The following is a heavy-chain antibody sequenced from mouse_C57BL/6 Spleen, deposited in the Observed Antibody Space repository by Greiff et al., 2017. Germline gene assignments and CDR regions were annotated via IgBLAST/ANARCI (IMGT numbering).Heavy chain of an antibody. J-gene: IGHJ1*03. V-gene: IGHV1-69*01. CDR2: IDPSDSYT. CDR1: GYTFTSYW. CDR3: ARYHDGYSFDV. D-gene: IGHD2-3*01. Sequence: QVQLQQPGAELVMPGASVKLSCKASGYTFTSYWMHWVKQRPGQGLEWIGEIDPSDSYTNYNQKFKGKSTLTVDKSSSTAYMQLSSLTSEDSAVYYCARYHDGYSFDVWGTGTTVTVSS.